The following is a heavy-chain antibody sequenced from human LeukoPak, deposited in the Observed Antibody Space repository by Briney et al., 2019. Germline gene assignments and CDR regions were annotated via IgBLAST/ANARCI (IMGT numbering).Heavy chain of an antibody. CDR1: GFTFDDYG. Sequence: GGSLRLSCAASGFTFDDYGMSWVRQAPGKGLEWVAFIRYDGSNKYYADSVKGRFTISRDNSKNTLYLQMKSLRAEDTAVYYCAKGGGYEAQYYYYYLDVWGKGTTVTISS. CDR2: IRYDGSNK. D-gene: IGHD5-12*01. V-gene: IGHV3-30*02. J-gene: IGHJ6*03. CDR3: AKGGGYEAQYYYYYLDV.